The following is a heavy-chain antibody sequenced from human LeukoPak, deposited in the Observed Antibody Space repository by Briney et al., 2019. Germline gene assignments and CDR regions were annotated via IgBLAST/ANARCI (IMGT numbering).Heavy chain of an antibody. J-gene: IGHJ4*02. CDR3: ARQAGDFTPLYY. CDR2: IYYSGST. Sequence: SETLSLTCGVYGGSLSAYYWGWIRQPPGKGLEWIASIYYSGSTFYSPPLKSRVTISIDTSKNQFSLKVRSVTAADTAVYYCARQAGDFTPLYYCGQGTLVTVSS. D-gene: IGHD2-15*01. V-gene: IGHV4-39*01. CDR1: GGSLSAYY.